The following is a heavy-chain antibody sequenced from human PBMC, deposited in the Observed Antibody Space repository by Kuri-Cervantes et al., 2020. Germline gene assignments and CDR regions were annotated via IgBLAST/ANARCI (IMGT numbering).Heavy chain of an antibody. CDR2: IIPIFGTA. J-gene: IGHJ3*02. CDR3: AVDPNYCSGGSCYLDAFDI. CDR1: GGIFSSYA. D-gene: IGHD2-15*01. Sequence: SVKVSCKASGGIFSSYAISWVRQAPGQGLEWMGGIIPIFGTANYAQKFQGRVTITADESTSTAYMELSSLRSEDTAVYYCAVDPNYCSGGSCYLDAFDIWGQGTMVTVSS. V-gene: IGHV1-69*13.